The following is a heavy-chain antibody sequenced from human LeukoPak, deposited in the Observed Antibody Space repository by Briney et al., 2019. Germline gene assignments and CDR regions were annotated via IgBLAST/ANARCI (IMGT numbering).Heavy chain of an antibody. CDR2: IYYSGST. CDR3: ARIRRPDPKSGNYFDY. V-gene: IGHV4-31*03. Sequence: PSQTLSLTCTVSGGSINSGGYYWSWIRQHPGKGLEWIGYIYYSGSTYYNPSLKSRVTISVDTSKNQFSLKLSSVTAADTAVYYCARIRRPDPKSGNYFDYWGQGTLVTVSS. D-gene: IGHD6-25*01. CDR1: GGSINSGGYY. J-gene: IGHJ4*02.